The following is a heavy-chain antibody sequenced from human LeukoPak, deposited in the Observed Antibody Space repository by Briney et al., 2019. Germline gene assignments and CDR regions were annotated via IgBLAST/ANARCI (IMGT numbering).Heavy chain of an antibody. D-gene: IGHD3-22*01. V-gene: IGHV7-4-1*02. CDR1: GYTFSTFA. J-gene: IGHJ4*02. Sequence: ASVKVSCKASGYTFSTFAMKGVQQAPAQELEGMGGINTNTWNPTYPQGFTGRFAFSLAPYVSTAYLQISSLKAEHTAVYYCATFSYSSGYLQYYFDYWGQGTLVTVSP. CDR2: INTNTWNP. CDR3: ATFSYSSGYLQYYFDY.